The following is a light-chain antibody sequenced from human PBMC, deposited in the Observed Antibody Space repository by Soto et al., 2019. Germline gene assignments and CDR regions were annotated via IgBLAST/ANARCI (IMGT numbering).Light chain of an antibody. J-gene: IGKJ4*01. CDR2: KAS. CDR3: QHYSNSLFT. CDR1: QSISIW. V-gene: IGKV1-5*03. Sequence: DIQMTQSPSTLSASVGDRVTITCRASQSISIWLAWYQQKPGKAPNLLIYKASTLESGVPSRFSGSGSGTDFTLTISSLQPDDFATYFCQHYSNSLFTFGGGTKVDIK.